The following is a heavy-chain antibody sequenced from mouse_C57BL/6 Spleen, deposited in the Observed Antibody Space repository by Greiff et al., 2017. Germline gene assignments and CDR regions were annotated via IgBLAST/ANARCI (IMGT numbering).Heavy chain of an antibody. CDR1: GYSITSGYD. V-gene: IGHV3-1*01. D-gene: IGHD2-4*01. Sequence: EVQVVESGPGMVKPSQSLSLTCTVTGYSITSGYDWHWIRHFPGNKLEWMGYISYSGSTNYNPSLKSRISITHDTSKNHFFLKLNSVTTEDTATYYCARGRSYDYDVGGAMDYWGQGTSVTVSS. J-gene: IGHJ4*01. CDR2: ISYSGST. CDR3: ARGRSYDYDVGGAMDY.